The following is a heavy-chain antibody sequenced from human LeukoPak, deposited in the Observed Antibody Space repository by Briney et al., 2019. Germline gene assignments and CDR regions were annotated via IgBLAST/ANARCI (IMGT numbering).Heavy chain of an antibody. CDR2: MDPNSGNT. V-gene: IGHV1-8*01. Sequence: ASVKVSCKGSGYTFTSYYINWVRQATGQGLEWMGWMDPNSGNTGYAQKFQGRVTMTRNTSISTAYMEMSSLRSEDTAMYYAARGRYDSSGYFTYWGQGTLVTVSS. D-gene: IGHD3-22*01. CDR3: ARGRYDSSGYFTY. J-gene: IGHJ4*02. CDR1: GYTFTSYY.